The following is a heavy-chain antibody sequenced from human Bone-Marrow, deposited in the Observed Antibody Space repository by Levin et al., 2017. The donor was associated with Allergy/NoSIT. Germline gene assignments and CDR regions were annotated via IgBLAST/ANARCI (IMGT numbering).Heavy chain of an antibody. CDR3: ARGARYTHTNYYGMDV. V-gene: IGHV3-30*02. J-gene: IGHJ6*02. D-gene: IGHD3-9*01. CDR2: IWFDASNK. Sequence: AGGSLRLSCTASGFNFRSYAMHWVRQAPGKGLEWVANIWFDASNKYYVDSVKGRITISRDDAKETLYLQMNSLRVEDTAVYYCARGARYTHTNYYGMDVWGQGTTVTVSS. CDR1: GFNFRSYA.